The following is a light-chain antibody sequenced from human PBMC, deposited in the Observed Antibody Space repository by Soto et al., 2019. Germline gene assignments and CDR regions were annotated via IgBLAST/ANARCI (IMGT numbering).Light chain of an antibody. V-gene: IGKV3-15*01. CDR2: GAS. J-gene: IGKJ5*01. CDR3: HQYSSSTKT. CDR1: QSVSSK. Sequence: EIVMTQSPATLSVSPGEGATLSCRASQSVSSKLAWYQQKPGQAPRLLIYGASTRATGIPARFSGSGSGTDFTLTISRLEPEDFAVYYCHQYSSSTKTFGQGTRLEIK.